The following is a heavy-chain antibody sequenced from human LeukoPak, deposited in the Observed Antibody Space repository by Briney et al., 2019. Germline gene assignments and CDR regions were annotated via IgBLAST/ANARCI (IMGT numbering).Heavy chain of an antibody. CDR2: IRSKAYGATT. D-gene: IGHD3-10*01. Sequence: GRSLRLSCTASGFTFGDYAMTWVRQAPGKGLEWVGFIRSKAYGATTEYAASVKGRFTISRDDSNSIAYLQMNSLKTEDTAVYYCTRERDYSGSGSNLWGQGTLVTVSS. CDR3: TRERDYSGSGSNL. V-gene: IGHV3-49*04. CDR1: GFTFGDYA. J-gene: IGHJ5*02.